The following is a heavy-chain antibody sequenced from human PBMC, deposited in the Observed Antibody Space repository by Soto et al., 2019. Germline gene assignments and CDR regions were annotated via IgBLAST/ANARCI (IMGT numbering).Heavy chain of an antibody. V-gene: IGHV3-48*01. CDR3: ARDGGFCSSTSCSPS. CDR1: GFTFSSYS. CDR2: ISSSSTTI. D-gene: IGHD2-2*01. Sequence: GGSLRLSCAASGFTFSSYSMNWFRQAPGKGLEWVSYISSSSTTIYYADSVKGRFTISRDNAKNSLYLQMNSLRAEDTAVYYCARDGGFCSSTSCSPSWGQGTLVTVSS. J-gene: IGHJ5*02.